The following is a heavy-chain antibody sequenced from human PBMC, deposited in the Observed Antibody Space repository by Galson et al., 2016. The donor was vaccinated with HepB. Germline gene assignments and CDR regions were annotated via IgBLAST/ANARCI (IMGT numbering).Heavy chain of an antibody. CDR1: GGSISSGAYH. D-gene: IGHD2-8*02. CDR2: ISNRGST. CDR3: STHRTGPTGFPFDI. V-gene: IGHV4-39*01. J-gene: IGHJ4*02. Sequence: SETLSLTCTVSGGSISSGAYHWGWIRQPPGKGLEWIGSISNRGSTPYNPSLKSRITISIDTSKNQFSLDLRSVTAADTAVYYWSTHRTGPTGFPFDIWGQGTLVTVSS.